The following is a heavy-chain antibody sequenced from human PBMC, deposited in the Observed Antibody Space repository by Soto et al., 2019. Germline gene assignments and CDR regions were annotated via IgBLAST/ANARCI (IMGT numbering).Heavy chain of an antibody. CDR3: SREVQPVVRREYDY. V-gene: IGHV3-21*01. D-gene: IGHD1-1*01. CDR2: ISGSGST. J-gene: IGHJ4*02. Sequence: EVQLVESGGGLVKPGGSLGLSCAVSGFTFSSCTMNWVRQAPGKGLEWVSSISGSGSTYYADSVKGRFTVSRDNAKNSLYLQMSSLRAEDTAVYYCSREVQPVVRREYDYWGQGTLVTVSS. CDR1: GFTFSSCT.